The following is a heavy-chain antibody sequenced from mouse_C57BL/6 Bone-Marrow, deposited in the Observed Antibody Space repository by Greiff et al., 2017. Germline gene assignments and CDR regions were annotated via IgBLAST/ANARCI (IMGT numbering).Heavy chain of an antibody. J-gene: IGHJ1*03. CDR3: ARGTTGPWYFDV. Sequence: QVQLQQPGAELVKPGASVKMSCKASGYTFTSYWITWVKQRPGQGLEWIGDIYPGSGSTNYNEKFKSKATLTVDTSSSTAYMQLSSLTSEDSAVYYCARGTTGPWYFDVWCTGTTVTVSS. CDR1: GYTFTSYW. D-gene: IGHD1-1*01. V-gene: IGHV1-55*01. CDR2: IYPGSGST.